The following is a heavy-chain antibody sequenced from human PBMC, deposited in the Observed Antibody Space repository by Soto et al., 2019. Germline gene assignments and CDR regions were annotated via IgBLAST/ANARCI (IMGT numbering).Heavy chain of an antibody. V-gene: IGHV3-30-3*01. CDR3: VRDAFYFDSGTH. Sequence: GGSLRLSCAASGFTFSRYAMHWVRQAPGTGLEWVAVISYDGNNKYYGDSVKGRFSISRDNSKNTLSLQMKSLRVEDTAVYYCVRDAFYFDSGTHWGQGTMVTVSS. CDR2: ISYDGNNK. D-gene: IGHD3-10*01. J-gene: IGHJ3*01. CDR1: GFTFSRYA.